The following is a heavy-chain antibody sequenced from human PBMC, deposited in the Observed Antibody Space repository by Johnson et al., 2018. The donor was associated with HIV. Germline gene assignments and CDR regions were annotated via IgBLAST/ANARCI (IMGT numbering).Heavy chain of an antibody. V-gene: IGHV3-23*04. Sequence: VQLVESGGGLVKPGGSLRLSCAASGFTFSSYAMSWVRQAPGKGLEWVSAISGSGGSIFYADSVKGRFTISRDNSKHTLYLQMNSLRADDTAVYHCARGHSDLVTASDIWGHGTMVTVSS. CDR3: ARGHSDLVTASDI. CDR1: GFTFSSYA. CDR2: ISGSGGSI. D-gene: IGHD2-21*02. J-gene: IGHJ3*02.